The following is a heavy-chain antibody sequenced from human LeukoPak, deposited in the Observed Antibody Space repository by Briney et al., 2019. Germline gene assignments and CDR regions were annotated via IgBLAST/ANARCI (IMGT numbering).Heavy chain of an antibody. Sequence: SETLSLTCSVSGYSISRGFYWAWVRQPPGKGLEWIGSINHSGSTSYNPSLKSRVTMSVDTSKNQFSLKVNSVTAADTVVYFCARVEREQLVDYYWGQGTLVTVSS. J-gene: IGHJ4*02. CDR2: INHSGST. CDR1: GYSISRGFY. CDR3: ARVEREQLVDYY. D-gene: IGHD6-6*01. V-gene: IGHV4-38-2*02.